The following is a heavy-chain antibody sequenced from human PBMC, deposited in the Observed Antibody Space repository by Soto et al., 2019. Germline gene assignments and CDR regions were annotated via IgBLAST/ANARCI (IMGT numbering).Heavy chain of an antibody. D-gene: IGHD2-21*02. CDR1: GYTFTSYA. J-gene: IGHJ4*02. CDR2: INAGNGNT. Sequence: ASVKVSCKASGYTFTSYAMHWARQAPGQRLEWMGWINAGNGNTKYSQKFQGRVTITRDTSASTAYMELSSLRSEDTAVYYCARDLLPLTVVVTAIPGYWGQGTLVTVSS. CDR3: ARDLLPLTVVVTAIPGY. V-gene: IGHV1-3*01.